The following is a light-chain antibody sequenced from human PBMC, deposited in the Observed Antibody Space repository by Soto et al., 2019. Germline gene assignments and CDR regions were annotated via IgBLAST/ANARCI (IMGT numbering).Light chain of an antibody. CDR2: EVT. CDR1: SSDVGGYNY. V-gene: IGLV2-8*01. CDR3: AAWDDSLKARV. J-gene: IGLJ3*02. Sequence: QSALTQPPSASGSPGQSVTISCTGTSSDVGGYNYVSWYQQHPGKAPKLMIYEVTKRPSGVPDRFSGSKSGNTASLTVSGLLAEDEADYYCAAWDDSLKARVFGGGTKLTVL.